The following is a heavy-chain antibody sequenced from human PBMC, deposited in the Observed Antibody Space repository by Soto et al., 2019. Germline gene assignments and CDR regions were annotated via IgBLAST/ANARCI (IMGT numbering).Heavy chain of an antibody. CDR1: GDSIISSDFY. V-gene: IGHV4-39*01. J-gene: IGHJ5*02. D-gene: IGHD3-3*02. Sequence: PSETLSLTCTVSGDSIISSDFYWGWVRQPPGKGLEWIGSIFYLGSSYYNPSLKSRVTMSVDTSKNQFSLRLRSVTAADTALYFCARHSLALRKNNWFDPWGHGLMVTLSS. CDR2: IFYLGSS. CDR3: ARHSLALRKNNWFDP.